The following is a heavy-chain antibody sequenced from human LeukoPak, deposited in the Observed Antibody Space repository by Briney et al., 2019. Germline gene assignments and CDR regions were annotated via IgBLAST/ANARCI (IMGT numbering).Heavy chain of an antibody. Sequence: ASVKVSCKASGYTLTAHYIHWGRQAPGQGLEWMGRINTNSGGTKYAQRFQGRVTMTRATSISTAFMDRGRRRSDDTPVYYCANDIEDYDSTFANWGQGTLVTVSS. CDR1: GYTLTAHY. D-gene: IGHD3-22*01. CDR3: ANDIEDYDSTFAN. CDR2: INTNSGGT. V-gene: IGHV1-2*06. J-gene: IGHJ4*02.